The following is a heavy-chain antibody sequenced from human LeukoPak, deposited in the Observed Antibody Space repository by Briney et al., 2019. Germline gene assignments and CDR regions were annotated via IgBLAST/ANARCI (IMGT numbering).Heavy chain of an antibody. CDR3: ARASLLRWPFDL. CDR1: GGSIGSGGYY. Sequence: SQTLCLTWTVSGGSIGSGGYYWSWIRQHPGKGLEWIGYIYYSGSTYYNPSLESRVTISVDTSKNQFSLKLSSVTAADTAVYYCARASLLRWPFDLWGRGTLVTVSS. J-gene: IGHJ2*01. V-gene: IGHV4-31*02. D-gene: IGHD4-23*01. CDR2: IYYSGST.